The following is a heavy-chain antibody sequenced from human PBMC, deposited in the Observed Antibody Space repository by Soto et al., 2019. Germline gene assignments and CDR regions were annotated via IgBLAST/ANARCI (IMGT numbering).Heavy chain of an antibody. CDR3: AKRGVDTFGLSY. V-gene: IGHV3-74*01. D-gene: IGHD3-10*01. J-gene: IGHJ4*02. CDR2: INTDGSST. CDR1: GFTFSSFW. Sequence: PGRSMRLPCAVSGFTFSSFWIHWVRQAPGEGLVWVSRINTDGSSTSYADSVKGRFTISRDNAKNTLYLQMNSLRVEDTAMYYCAKRGVDTFGLSYWGQGTLVTVSS.